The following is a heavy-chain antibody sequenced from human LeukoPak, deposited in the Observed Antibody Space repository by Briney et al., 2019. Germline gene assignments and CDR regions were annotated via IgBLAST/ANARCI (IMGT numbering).Heavy chain of an antibody. Sequence: ASVKVSCKASGYTFTGYYMHWVRQAPGQGLEWMGWINPNSGGTNYAQRFQGRVTMTRDTSISTAYMELSRLRSDDTAVYYCARGPVNWEYYFDYWGQGTLVTVSS. D-gene: IGHD7-27*01. V-gene: IGHV1-2*02. CDR2: INPNSGGT. CDR3: ARGPVNWEYYFDY. J-gene: IGHJ4*02. CDR1: GYTFTGYY.